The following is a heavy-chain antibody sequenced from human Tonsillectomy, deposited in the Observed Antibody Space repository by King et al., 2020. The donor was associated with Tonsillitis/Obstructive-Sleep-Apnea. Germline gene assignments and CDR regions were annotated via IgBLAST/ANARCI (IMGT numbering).Heavy chain of an antibody. J-gene: IGHJ4*02. CDR2: IIHTGST. CDR1: GGSFSGHF. V-gene: IGHV4-34*12. CDR3: ARVGGSGYHFDY. D-gene: IGHD5-12*01. Sequence: VQLQQWGAGLLKPSETLSLSCAVYGGSFSGHFWGWIRQPPGKGLDGIGEIIHTGSTNYNPSLKSRVTISVDTSKGQFSLKLNSVTAADTAVYYCARVGGSGYHFDYWGQGTLVIVSS.